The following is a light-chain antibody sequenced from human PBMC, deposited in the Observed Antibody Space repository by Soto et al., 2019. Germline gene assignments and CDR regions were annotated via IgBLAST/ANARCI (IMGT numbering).Light chain of an antibody. CDR3: KYYNTWPG. J-gene: IGKJ2*01. CDR2: GAS. Sequence: EIVLTQSPATLSVSPGARATLSCMAGPDMRTNLAWYQQKPGQSPRLLMYGASNRATGIPVRFSVSGSGTEFTLTINSLHSEDFAVYYCKYYNTWPGFGQGSKLEIK. V-gene: IGKV3-15*01. CDR1: PDMRTN.